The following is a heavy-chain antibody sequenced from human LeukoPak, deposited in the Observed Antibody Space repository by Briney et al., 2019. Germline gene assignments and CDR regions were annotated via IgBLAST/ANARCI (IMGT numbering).Heavy chain of an antibody. D-gene: IGHD1-26*01. CDR1: GYTLTELS. Sequence: ASVKVSCKVSGYTLTELSMHWVRQAPGKGLEWMGGFDPEDGETIYAQKFQGRVTMTEDTSTDTAYMELSSLRFEDTAVYYCAPSLLVGAINFDYWGQGTLVTVSS. CDR3: APSLLVGAINFDY. J-gene: IGHJ4*02. V-gene: IGHV1-24*01. CDR2: FDPEDGET.